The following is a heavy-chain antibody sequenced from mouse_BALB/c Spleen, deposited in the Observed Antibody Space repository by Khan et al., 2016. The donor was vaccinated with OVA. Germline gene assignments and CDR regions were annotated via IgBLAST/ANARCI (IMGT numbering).Heavy chain of an antibody. D-gene: IGHD1-3*01. Sequence: QVQLQQSGPGLVAPSQSLSITCTVSGFSLTSYGVHRVRQTPGKGLEWLGVIWAGGSTNYNSALMSRQSISKDNSTSQVFLIMNSLQTDDTAMYYCARLKDIWGQGTTLTVSS. CDR1: GFSLTSYG. J-gene: IGHJ2*01. CDR3: ARLKDI. V-gene: IGHV2-9*02. CDR2: IWAGGST.